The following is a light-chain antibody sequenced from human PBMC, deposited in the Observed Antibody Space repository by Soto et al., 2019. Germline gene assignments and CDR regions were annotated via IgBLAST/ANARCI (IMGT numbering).Light chain of an antibody. J-gene: IGKJ2*01. Sequence: EIVLTQSPATLSLSPGERATLSCRASQSVSGSLAWYQQKPGQSPRLLIYSSSNRATGIPARFSGSGSGTDFTLTISSLEPEDFAVYYCQQRNTWPETFGQGTKLEIK. V-gene: IGKV3-11*01. CDR1: QSVSGS. CDR2: SSS. CDR3: QQRNTWPET.